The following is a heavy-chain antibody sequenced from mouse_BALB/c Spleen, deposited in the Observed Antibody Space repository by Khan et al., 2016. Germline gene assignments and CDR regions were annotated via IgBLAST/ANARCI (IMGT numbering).Heavy chain of an antibody. Sequence: QVRLQQSGAELVRPGSSVKISCKASGYAFSSYWMNWVKQRPGQGLEWIGQIYPGDGDTNYNGKFKGKATLTADKSSNTAYMQLSSLTSEDSAVYFCAKRTGTREAMDYWGQGTSVTVSS. J-gene: IGHJ4*01. D-gene: IGHD4-1*01. CDR3: AKRTGTREAMDY. V-gene: IGHV1-80*01. CDR2: IYPGDGDT. CDR1: GYAFSSYW.